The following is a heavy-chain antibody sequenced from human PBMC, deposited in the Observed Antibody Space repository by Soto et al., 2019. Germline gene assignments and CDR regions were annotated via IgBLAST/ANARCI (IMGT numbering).Heavy chain of an antibody. CDR3: ARVLATVTSFDY. CDR1: GGSVSSGSYY. D-gene: IGHD4-17*01. CDR2: IYYSGST. V-gene: IGHV4-61*01. Sequence: SETLSLTCTVSGGSVSSGSYYWSWIRQPPGKGLEWIGYIYYSGSTNYNPSLKSRVTISVDTSKNQFSLKLSSVTAADTAVYYCARVLATVTSFDYWGQGALVTVSS. J-gene: IGHJ4*02.